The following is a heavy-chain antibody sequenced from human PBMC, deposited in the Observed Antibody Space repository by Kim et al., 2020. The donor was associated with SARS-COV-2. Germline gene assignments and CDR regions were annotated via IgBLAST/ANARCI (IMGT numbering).Heavy chain of an antibody. CDR2: IFNDASRI. D-gene: IGHD3-16*01. CDR1: GFTFSSYR. J-gene: IGHJ1*01. V-gene: IGHV3-30*04. CDR3: ARNGLGGEDCQH. Sequence: GGSLRLSCAASGFTFSSYRMHWVRQAPGKGPVWLASIFNDASRIYYADSVKGRFTISRDNSRNTLYLEMNSLRPEDTAVFYCARNGLGGEDCQHWGQGPLVTVSS.